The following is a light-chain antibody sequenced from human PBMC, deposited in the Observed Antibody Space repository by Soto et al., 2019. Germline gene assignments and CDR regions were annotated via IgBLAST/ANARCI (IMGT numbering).Light chain of an antibody. CDR1: SSDVGSYNL. Sequence: QSVLTQPASVSGSPGQSITISCTGTSSDVGSYNLVSWYQQHPGKAPKLMIYEVSKRRSGVSNRFSGSKSGNTASLTISGLQAEDEADYYCCSYAGSYYVFGTGTKVT. J-gene: IGLJ1*01. CDR2: EVS. V-gene: IGLV2-23*02. CDR3: CSYAGSYYV.